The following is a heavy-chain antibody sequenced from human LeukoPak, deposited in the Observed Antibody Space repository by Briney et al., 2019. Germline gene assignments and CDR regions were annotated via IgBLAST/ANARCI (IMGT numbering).Heavy chain of an antibody. CDR3: ARPSQLVMGISIGLFDH. CDR2: ISPGDSDT. CDR1: GYSFTNFW. D-gene: IGHD2-15*01. Sequence: GESLKISCEASGYSFTNFWVAWVRQMPGKGLECMGSISPGDSDTRYSPSFQGQVTFSADRSTNTAYLQWSSLKASDTAMYYCARPSQLVMGISIGLFDHWGRGTLVTVSS. V-gene: IGHV5-51*01. J-gene: IGHJ4*02.